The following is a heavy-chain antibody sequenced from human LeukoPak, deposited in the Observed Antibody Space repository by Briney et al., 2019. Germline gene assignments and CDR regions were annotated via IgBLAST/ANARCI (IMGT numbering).Heavy chain of an antibody. CDR3: ARNYGGGDNSGPYY. Sequence: PGRSLRLSCAASGFTFNDYGMSWVRHAPGKGLEWVSGITWNGGSPGYVAQVKGRFIISKDNAKNSLYLQMNSLRIEDTAFYYCARNYGGGDNSGPYYWGQGTLVTVSS. CDR1: GFTFNDYG. D-gene: IGHD3-22*01. CDR2: ITWNGGSP. V-gene: IGHV3-20*04. J-gene: IGHJ4*02.